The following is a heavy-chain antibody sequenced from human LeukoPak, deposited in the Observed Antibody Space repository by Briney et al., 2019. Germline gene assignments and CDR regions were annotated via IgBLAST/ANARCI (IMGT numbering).Heavy chain of an antibody. Sequence: GGSLRLSCAASGFTFSDYYMSWIRQAPGTGLEWVSYISGSSSYTNYADSVKGRFTISRDNAKNSQYLQMNSLRAEDTAVYYCARTNSGYDSFDYWGQGTLVTVSS. V-gene: IGHV3-11*03. J-gene: IGHJ4*02. CDR3: ARTNSGYDSFDY. CDR1: GFTFSDYY. CDR2: ISGSSSYT. D-gene: IGHD5-12*01.